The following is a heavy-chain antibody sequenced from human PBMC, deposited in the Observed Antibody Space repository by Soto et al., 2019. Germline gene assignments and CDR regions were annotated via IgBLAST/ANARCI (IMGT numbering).Heavy chain of an antibody. J-gene: IGHJ3*02. CDR3: VTGVATTGRFGFAFDI. CDR2: ITTNGGST. CDR1: GFTFSSYA. D-gene: IGHD1-1*01. Sequence: GVLRLSCSVSGFTFSSYAMHWVRQGPGKGLEYIASITTNGGSTYNADSVKGRFTISRDNSKNALYLQMSSLRVEDTAVYYCVTGVATTGRFGFAFDIWGQGTMVTVSS. V-gene: IGHV3-64D*06.